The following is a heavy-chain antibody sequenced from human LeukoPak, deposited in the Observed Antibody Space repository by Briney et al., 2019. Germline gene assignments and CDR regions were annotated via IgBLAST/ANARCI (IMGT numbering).Heavy chain of an antibody. V-gene: IGHV3-21*01. J-gene: IGHJ4*02. CDR3: ARARGSCAGGRCYSEY. D-gene: IGHD2-8*02. CDR1: GFTFSSYT. CDR2: IDSVSSYI. Sequence: GGSLRLSCAASGFTFSSYTMNWVRQAPGKGLEWVSSIDSVSSYIYYADSVKGRFSISRDNAKNSLYLQLSSLRVEDTAVYYCARARGSCAGGRCYSEYWGQGTLVTVSS.